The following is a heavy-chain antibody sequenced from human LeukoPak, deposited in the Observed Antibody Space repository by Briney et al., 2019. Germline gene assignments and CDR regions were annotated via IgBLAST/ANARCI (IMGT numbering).Heavy chain of an antibody. J-gene: IGHJ4*02. D-gene: IGHD3-10*01. Sequence: SETLSLTCTVSGGSISSSSYYWGWIRQPPGKGLEWIGSIYYSGSTYYNPSLKSRVTMSVDTSKNQFSLKLSSVTAADTAVYYCARAGNYYSSGSYLGYWGQGTLVTVSS. V-gene: IGHV4-39*01. CDR3: ARAGNYYSSGSYLGY. CDR2: IYYSGST. CDR1: GGSISSSSYY.